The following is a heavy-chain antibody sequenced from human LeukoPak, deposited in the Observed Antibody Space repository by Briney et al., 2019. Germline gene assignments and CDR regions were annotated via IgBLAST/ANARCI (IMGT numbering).Heavy chain of an antibody. J-gene: IGHJ4*02. D-gene: IGHD4-17*01. CDR2: IRWNSGSI. CDR1: GFTFDDYA. CDR3: SKDRKREPTEFDY. V-gene: IGHV3-9*03. Sequence: GGSLRLSCAASGFTFDDYAMHWVRQAPGKGLEWVAGIRWNSGSIGYADSVKGRFTISSDSAKDSLYLQRNSLRAEDMGLYYCSKDRKREPTEFDYWGQGTLVTVSS.